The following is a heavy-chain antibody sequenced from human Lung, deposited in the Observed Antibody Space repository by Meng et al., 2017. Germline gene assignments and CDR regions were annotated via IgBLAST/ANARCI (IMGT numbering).Heavy chain of an antibody. CDR2: IWYDGSNK. V-gene: IGHV3-33*01. CDR1: GFPFSSYG. Sequence: QVQLVESGGGVVQPGRFLRLSCAASGFPFSSYGMPWVRQAPGKGLEWVAVIWYDGSNKYYADSVKGRFTISRDNSKNTLYLQMNSLRAEDTAVYYCARGRYSSSSAVVDYWGQGTLVTVSS. J-gene: IGHJ4*02. CDR3: ARGRYSSSSAVVDY. D-gene: IGHD6-13*01.